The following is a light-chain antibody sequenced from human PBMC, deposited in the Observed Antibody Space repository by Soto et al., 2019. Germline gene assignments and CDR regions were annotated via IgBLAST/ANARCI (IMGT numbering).Light chain of an antibody. J-gene: IGKJ2*01. Sequence: EIVLTQSPGTLSLSPGERAALSCRASQNVGASSKAWYQQKPGQAPRLLMYVASRRSTGIADRVSGSGSGTDFTLTITRLEPEDFAVYYCQKYVVPPYTFGQGTKLEI. V-gene: IGKV3-20*01. CDR2: VAS. CDR1: QNVGASS. CDR3: QKYVVPPYT.